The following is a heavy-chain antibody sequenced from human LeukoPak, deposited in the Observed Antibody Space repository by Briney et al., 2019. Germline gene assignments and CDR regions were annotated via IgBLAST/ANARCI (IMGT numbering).Heavy chain of an antibody. V-gene: IGHV4-39*07. CDR2: IYYSGST. J-gene: IGHJ6*03. Sequence: SETLSLTCTVSGGSISSSSYYWGWIRHPPGKGLEWIGNIYYSGSTYYNPSFKSRVTISDDTAKNQFSLRLSSVSAADTAVYYCAREHCSGGSCYSIYYYYYMDVWGKGTTVTVSS. CDR3: AREHCSGGSCYSIYYYYYMDV. CDR1: GGSISSSSYY. D-gene: IGHD2-15*01.